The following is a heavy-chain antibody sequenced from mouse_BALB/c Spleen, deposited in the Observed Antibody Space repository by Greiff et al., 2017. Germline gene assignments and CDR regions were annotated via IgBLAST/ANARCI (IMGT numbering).Heavy chain of an antibody. CDR3: ARSPFTTATWFAY. V-gene: IGHV5-17*02. D-gene: IGHD1-2*01. CDR2: ISSGSSTI. J-gene: IGHJ3*01. CDR1: GFTFSSFG. Sequence: EVKLMESGGGLVQPGGSRKLSCAASGFTFSSFGMHWVRQAPEKGLEWVAYISSGSSTIYYADTVKGRFTISRDNPKNTLFLQMTSLRSEDTAMYYCARSPFTTATWFAYWGQGTLVTVSA.